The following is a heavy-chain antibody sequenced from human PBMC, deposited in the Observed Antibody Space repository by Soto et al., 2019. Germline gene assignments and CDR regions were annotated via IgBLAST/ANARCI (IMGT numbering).Heavy chain of an antibody. CDR3: TTGSVEGV. D-gene: IGHD2-15*01. Sequence: EAQLVESGGGLVKPGGSLRLSCAASDFSISNAWMNWVRQAPGKGLEWVGRIKTRSEGEATDYAAPLKDRFTISRDDSKNTLFLQMNSLKTEDTAVYYCTTGSVEGVWGQGATVIVSS. J-gene: IGHJ6*02. CDR2: IKTRSEGEAT. CDR1: DFSISNAW. V-gene: IGHV3-15*07.